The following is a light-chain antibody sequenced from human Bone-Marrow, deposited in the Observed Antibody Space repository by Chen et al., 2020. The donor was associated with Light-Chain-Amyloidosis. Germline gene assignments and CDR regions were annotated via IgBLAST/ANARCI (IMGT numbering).Light chain of an antibody. J-gene: IGLJ3*02. Sequence: NFMLTQPHSVSESPGKTVIISCTRSSGSIATNYVQWYQQRPGRSPTTVIYEDDQSPSGVPDRFSGSIDRSSNSASLTISGLKPEVEADYYCQSYQGSSQGVFGGGTKLTV. CDR2: EDD. V-gene: IGLV6-57*01. CDR1: SGSIATNY. CDR3: QSYQGSSQGV.